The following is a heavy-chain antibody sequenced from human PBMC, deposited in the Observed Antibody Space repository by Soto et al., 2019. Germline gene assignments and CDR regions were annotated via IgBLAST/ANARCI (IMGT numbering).Heavy chain of an antibody. CDR2: IWYDGSNK. CDR1: GFTFSSYG. Sequence: QVQLVEYGGGVVQPGRSLRLSCAASGFTFSSYGMHWVRQAPGKGLEWVAVIWYDGSNKYYADSVKGRFTISRDNSKNTLYLQMNSLRAEDTAVYYCARGHTVTTPHNGMDVWGQGTTVTVSS. V-gene: IGHV3-33*01. D-gene: IGHD4-17*01. J-gene: IGHJ6*02. CDR3: ARGHTVTTPHNGMDV.